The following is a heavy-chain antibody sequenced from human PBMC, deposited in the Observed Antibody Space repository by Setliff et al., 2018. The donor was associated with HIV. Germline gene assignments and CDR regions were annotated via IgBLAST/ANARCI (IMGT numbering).Heavy chain of an antibody. D-gene: IGHD6-19*01. CDR1: GFTFSHAW. CDR2: IYSKNDGGRR. Sequence: PGGSLRLSCAASGFTFSHAWMSWVRQLPGKGLEWVGRIYSKNDGGRRDYAAPVKGRFTISRDDSKNMLYLQMNSLKIEDAGVYYCATLSRGGFTSGWYYFDHWGQGAQGTVS. V-gene: IGHV3-15*01. CDR3: ATLSRGGFTSGWYYFDH. J-gene: IGHJ4*02.